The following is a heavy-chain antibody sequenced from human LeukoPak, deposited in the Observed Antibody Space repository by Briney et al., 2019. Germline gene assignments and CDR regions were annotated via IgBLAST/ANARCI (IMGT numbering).Heavy chain of an antibody. V-gene: IGHV1-2*02. J-gene: IGHJ4*02. CDR3: ARDVLDGYYYDSSGYFDY. Sequence: ALVKVSCKASGYTFTGYYMHWVRQAPGQGLGWMGWINPNSGGTNYAQKFQGRVTMTRDTSISTAYMELSRLRSDDTAVYYCARDVLDGYYYDSSGYFDYWGQGTLVTVSS. D-gene: IGHD3-22*01. CDR1: GYTFTGYY. CDR2: INPNSGGT.